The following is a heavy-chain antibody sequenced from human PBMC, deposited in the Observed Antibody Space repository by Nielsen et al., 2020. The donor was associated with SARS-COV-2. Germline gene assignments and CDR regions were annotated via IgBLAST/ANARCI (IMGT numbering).Heavy chain of an antibody. J-gene: IGHJ3*02. Sequence: GESLKISCAASGFSFSTYWMHWVRQAPGKGLVWVSRINQDGSTTNYGDSVQGRFTISRDNAVNSLYLQMNSLTAEDTAVYYCAKDTGSVAVSDNVFDIWGRGTMVTVSS. CDR3: AKDTGSVAVSDNVFDI. V-gene: IGHV3-74*01. CDR1: GFSFSTYW. D-gene: IGHD2-15*01. CDR2: INQDGSTT.